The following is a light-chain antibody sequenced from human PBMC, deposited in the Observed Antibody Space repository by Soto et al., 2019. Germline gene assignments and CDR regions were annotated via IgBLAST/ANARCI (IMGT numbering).Light chain of an antibody. V-gene: IGKV1-5*01. CDR3: QQYDTNTKT. CDR2: DAS. Sequence: DIQMTQSPSTRSSSLGDRVTITCRASQSISSWLAWYQQRPGTAPKILIYDASTLESGVPSRFSGSGSGTEFSLTISRLKNEDFATYYCQQYDTNTKTFGQGTKVDIK. CDR1: QSISSW. J-gene: IGKJ1*01.